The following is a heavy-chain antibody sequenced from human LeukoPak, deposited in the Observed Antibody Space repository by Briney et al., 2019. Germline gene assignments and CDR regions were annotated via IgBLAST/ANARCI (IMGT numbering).Heavy chain of an antibody. D-gene: IGHD3-22*01. J-gene: IGHJ4*02. Sequence: GGSLRLSCAASGFTFSSYSMNWVRQAPGKGPEWVSYISSSGSYIYYADSVKGRFTVSRDNAKNSLYLQMNSLRAEDTAVYYCARHDGIDYWGQGTLVTVSS. CDR3: ARHDGIDY. CDR1: GFTFSSYS. CDR2: ISSSGSYI. V-gene: IGHV3-21*05.